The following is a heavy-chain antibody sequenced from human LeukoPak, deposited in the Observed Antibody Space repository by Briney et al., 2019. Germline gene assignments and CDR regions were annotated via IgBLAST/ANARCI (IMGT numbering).Heavy chain of an antibody. J-gene: IGHJ4*02. CDR3: ARDLAGTFDY. Sequence: ASAKVSCKASGGTFSSYAISWVRQAPGQGLEWMGWISAYNGNTNYAQKLQGRVTMTTDTSTSTAYMELRSLRSDDTAVYYCARDLAGTFDYWGQGTLVTVSS. V-gene: IGHV1-18*01. CDR1: GGTFSSYA. CDR2: ISAYNGNT. D-gene: IGHD1-7*01.